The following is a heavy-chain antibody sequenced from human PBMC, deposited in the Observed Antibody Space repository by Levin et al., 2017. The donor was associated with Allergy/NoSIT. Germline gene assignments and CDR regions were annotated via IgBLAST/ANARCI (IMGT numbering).Heavy chain of an antibody. D-gene: IGHD6-13*01. V-gene: IGHV5-51*01. CDR1: GYSFTSYW. CDR2: IYPGDSDT. CDR3: ARQMRYTSGWYPNWYFDR. J-gene: IGHJ2*01. Sequence: GESLKISCKGSGYSFTSYWIGWVRQMPGKGLEWMGVIYPGDSDTRYSPSFQGQVTISADKSISTAYVQWSSLKDSDSAMYYCARQMRYTSGWYPNWYFDRWGRGTLVTVSS.